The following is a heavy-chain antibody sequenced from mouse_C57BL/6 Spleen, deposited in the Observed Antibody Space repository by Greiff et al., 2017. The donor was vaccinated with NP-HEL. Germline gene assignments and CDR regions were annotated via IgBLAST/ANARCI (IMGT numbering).Heavy chain of an antibody. V-gene: IGHV1-39*01. D-gene: IGHD1-2*01. J-gene: IGHJ1*03. CDR2: INPNYGTT. CDR3: ARSGTTARYFDV. CDR1: GYSFTDYN. Sequence: VHVKQSGPELVKPGASVKISCKASGYSFTDYNMNWVKQSNGKSLEWIGVINPNYGTTSYNQKFKGKATLTVDQSSSTAYMQLNSLTSADSAVYYCARSGTTARYFDVWGTGTTVTVSS.